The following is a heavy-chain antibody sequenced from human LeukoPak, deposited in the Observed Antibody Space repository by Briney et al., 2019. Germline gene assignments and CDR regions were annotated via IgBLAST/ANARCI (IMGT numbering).Heavy chain of an antibody. V-gene: IGHV3-23*01. D-gene: IGHD1-7*01. Sequence: GGSLRLSCAASGFTVSSNYMSWVRQAPGKGLEWVSAISGSGGSTYYADSVKGRFTISRDNSKNTLYLQMNSLRAEDTAVYYCAREEELTQLHPFDYWGQGTLVTVSS. J-gene: IGHJ4*02. CDR1: GFTVSSNY. CDR2: ISGSGGST. CDR3: AREEELTQLHPFDY.